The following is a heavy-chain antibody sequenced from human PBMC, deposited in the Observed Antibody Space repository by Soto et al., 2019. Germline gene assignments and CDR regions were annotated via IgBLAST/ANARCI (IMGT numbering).Heavy chain of an antibody. D-gene: IGHD1-7*01. V-gene: IGHV6-1*01. J-gene: IGHJ4*02. CDR2: TYYRSKWFN. Sequence: PSQTLSLTCAISGDSVSSNGAAWNWIRQSPSRGLEWLSRTYYRSKWFNDYAIFVKGRITINPDTSKNQFSLQLNSVTPEDTAVYYCVREGTNCFDYWGQGTLVTVSS. CDR1: GDSVSSNGAA. CDR3: VREGTNCFDY.